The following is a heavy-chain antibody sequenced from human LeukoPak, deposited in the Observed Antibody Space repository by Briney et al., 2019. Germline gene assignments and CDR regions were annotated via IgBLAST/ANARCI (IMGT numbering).Heavy chain of an antibody. CDR2: ISSNGGST. CDR1: GFTSSSYA. CDR3: VKDQSKWQVLGYFQH. Sequence: GGSLRLSCSASGFTSSSYAMHWVRQAPGKGLEYVSAISSNGGSTYYADSVKGRFTISRDNSKNTLYLQMSSLRAEDTAVYYCVKDQSKWQVLGYFQHWGQGTLVTVSS. V-gene: IGHV3-64D*06. D-gene: IGHD6-19*01. J-gene: IGHJ1*01.